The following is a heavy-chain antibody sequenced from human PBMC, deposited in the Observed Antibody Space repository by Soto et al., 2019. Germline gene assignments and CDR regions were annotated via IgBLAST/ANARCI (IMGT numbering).Heavy chain of an antibody. D-gene: IGHD1-1*01. V-gene: IGHV4-34*01. CDR1: GGSFSGYY. CDR2: INHSGST. J-gene: IGHJ2*01. Sequence: SETLSLTCAVYGGSFSGYYWSWIRQPPGKGLEWIGEINHSGSTNYNPSLKSRVTISVDTSKNQFSLKLSSVTAADTAVYYCARRGNWNPVNWYFDLWGRGTLVTVSS. CDR3: ARRGNWNPVNWYFDL.